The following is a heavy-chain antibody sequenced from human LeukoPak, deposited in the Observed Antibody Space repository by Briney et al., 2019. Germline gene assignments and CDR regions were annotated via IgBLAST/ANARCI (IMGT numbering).Heavy chain of an antibody. Sequence: ASVKVSCKASGYTFTSNYIHWVRQAPGQGLEWMGLIYPRDGSTSYAQKFQGRVTVTRDTSTSTVHMELSGLRSEDTAVYYCARLPPSVYSYGLDYWGQGTLVTVSS. CDR2: IYPRDGST. CDR1: GYTFTSNY. D-gene: IGHD5-18*01. CDR3: ARLPPSVYSYGLDY. J-gene: IGHJ4*02. V-gene: IGHV1-46*01.